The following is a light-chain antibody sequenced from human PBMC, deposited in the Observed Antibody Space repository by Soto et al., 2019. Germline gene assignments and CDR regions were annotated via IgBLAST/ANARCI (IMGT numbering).Light chain of an antibody. CDR1: QSVLYSSNNKNY. CDR2: WAS. CDR3: QQYYSGPPYT. J-gene: IGKJ2*01. V-gene: IGKV4-1*01. Sequence: DIVMTQSPDSLAVSLGERATINCMSSQSVLYSSNNKNYLAWSQQRPGQPPKLLIYWASTRESGVPERFRGRGSGTHFTLTISSLQAEDVAVYYCQQYYSGPPYTFGQGTKLEIK.